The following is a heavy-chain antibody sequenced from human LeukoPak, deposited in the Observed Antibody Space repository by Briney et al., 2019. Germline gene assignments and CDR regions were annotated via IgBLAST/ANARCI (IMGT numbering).Heavy chain of an antibody. V-gene: IGHV4-31*03. Sequence: SETLSLTCTVSGGSISSAGYYWNWIRPHPTEGLEWIGHIYYTGRTTYNPSVKSRVTISADTSKNQFSLKLNSVTAADTAVYFCASAPLGNSFGYMAYWGQGALVTVSS. CDR1: GGSISSAGYY. CDR2: IYYTGRT. D-gene: IGHD5-18*01. J-gene: IGHJ4*02. CDR3: ASAPLGNSFGYMAY.